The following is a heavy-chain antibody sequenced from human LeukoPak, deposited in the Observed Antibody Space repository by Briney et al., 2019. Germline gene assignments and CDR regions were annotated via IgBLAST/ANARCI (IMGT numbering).Heavy chain of an antibody. CDR1: GYTFTGYY. D-gene: IGHD3-10*01. CDR3: VRERVRAHGAFEI. J-gene: IGHJ3*02. CDR2: INPNSGGT. Sequence: ASVKVSCKASGYTFTGYYMHWVRQAPGQGLEWMGWINPNSGGTNYAQKFQGRVTMTRDTSISTAYMELSRLRSDDTAVYYCVRERVRAHGAFEIRGQATKVAV. V-gene: IGHV1-2*02.